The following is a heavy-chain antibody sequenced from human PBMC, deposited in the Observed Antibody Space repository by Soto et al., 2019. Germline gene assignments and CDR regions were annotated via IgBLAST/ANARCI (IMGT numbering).Heavy chain of an antibody. CDR3: ARGSRYGGNTFDAFDI. D-gene: IGHD4-17*01. V-gene: IGHV3-11*01. Sequence: VQLVESGGGLAKPGGSLRLSCAASGFTFSDHYMTWIRQAPGKGLEWLSYISGSGSSIYYADSVRGRFTISRDNAKNSLDLQMNSLRAEDTAVYYCARGSRYGGNTFDAFDIWGQGTMVTVSS. CDR1: GFTFSDHY. J-gene: IGHJ3*02. CDR2: ISGSGSSI.